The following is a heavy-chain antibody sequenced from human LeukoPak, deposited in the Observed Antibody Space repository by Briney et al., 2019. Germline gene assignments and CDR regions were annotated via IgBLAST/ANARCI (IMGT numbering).Heavy chain of an antibody. Sequence: PSETLSLTCTVSGGSISSSSYYWGWIRQPPGKGLEWIGEISHSGSTNYNASLKSRVTISVDTSKNQFSLKLSSVTAADTAVYFCARDAVLRYFDWQPYYFDYWGQGTLVTVSS. D-gene: IGHD3-9*01. V-gene: IGHV4-39*07. CDR2: ISHSGST. CDR3: ARDAVLRYFDWQPYYFDY. CDR1: GGSISSSSYY. J-gene: IGHJ4*02.